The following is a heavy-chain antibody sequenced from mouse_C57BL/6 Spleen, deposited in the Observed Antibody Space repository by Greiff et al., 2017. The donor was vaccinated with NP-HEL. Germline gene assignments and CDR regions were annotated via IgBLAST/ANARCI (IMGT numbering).Heavy chain of an antibody. Sequence: EVKLMESGGGLVKPGGSLKLSCAASGFTFSDYGMHWVRQAPEKGLEWVAYISSGSSTIYYADTVKGRFTISRDNAKNTLFLQMTSLRSEDTAMYYCARANYYGSSHYWYFDVWGTGTTVTVSS. J-gene: IGHJ1*03. CDR3: ARANYYGSSHYWYFDV. V-gene: IGHV5-17*01. CDR1: GFTFSDYG. D-gene: IGHD1-1*01. CDR2: ISSGSSTI.